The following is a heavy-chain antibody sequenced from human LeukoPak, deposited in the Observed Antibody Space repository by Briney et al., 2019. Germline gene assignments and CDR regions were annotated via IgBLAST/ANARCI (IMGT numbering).Heavy chain of an antibody. Sequence: GGSLRLSCAASGFTFSSYGMSWVRQAPGKGLEWVSGISGSGGNKYYADSVKGRFTISRDNAKNTLNLQMNSLRAEDTAVYYCAKDSASMQTYYFDYWGQGTLVTVSS. CDR3: AKDSASMQTYYFDY. V-gene: IGHV3-23*01. CDR1: GFTFSSYG. J-gene: IGHJ4*02. CDR2: ISGSGGNK.